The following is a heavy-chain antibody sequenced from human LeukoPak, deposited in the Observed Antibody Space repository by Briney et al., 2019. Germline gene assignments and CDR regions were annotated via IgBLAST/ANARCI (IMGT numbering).Heavy chain of an antibody. D-gene: IGHD1-26*01. Sequence: PSETLSLTCTVSGGSISSYYWSWIRQPPGKGLEWIGYIYYSGSTNYNPSLKSRVTISVDTSKNQFSLKLSSVTAADTAVYYCARHGDEWELLLYWGQGTPVTVSS. CDR2: IYYSGST. J-gene: IGHJ4*02. CDR1: GGSISSYY. V-gene: IGHV4-59*08. CDR3: ARHGDEWELLLY.